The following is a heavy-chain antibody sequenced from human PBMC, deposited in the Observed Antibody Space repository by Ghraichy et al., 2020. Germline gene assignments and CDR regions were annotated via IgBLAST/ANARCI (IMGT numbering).Heavy chain of an antibody. CDR3: ARSMSGSYYVNYYYYYMDV. CDR1: GYTFTSYG. V-gene: IGHV1-18*01. Sequence: ASVKVSCKASGYTFTSYGISWVRQAPGQGLEWMGWISAYNGNTNYAQKLQGRVTMTTDTSTSTAYMELRSLRSDDTAVYYCARSMSGSYYVNYYYYYMDVWGKGTTVTVSS. J-gene: IGHJ6*03. D-gene: IGHD1-26*01. CDR2: ISAYNGNT.